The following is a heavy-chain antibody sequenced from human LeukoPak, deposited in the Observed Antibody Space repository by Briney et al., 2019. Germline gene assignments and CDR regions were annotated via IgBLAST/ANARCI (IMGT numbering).Heavy chain of an antibody. CDR1: GYSFTDYY. J-gene: IGHJ5*02. CDR2: INPSCGGT. D-gene: IGHD2-21*01. V-gene: IGHV1-2*02. Sequence: ASVNVSCKTSGYSFTDYYIHGLRQAPGQGLEGMGWINPSCGGTSSAQKFQGRVTMTRDTSITTVYLEVRWLTSDDTAVYYCARADRLHGGPYLIGPWGQGTLVTVSS. CDR3: ARADRLHGGPYLIGP.